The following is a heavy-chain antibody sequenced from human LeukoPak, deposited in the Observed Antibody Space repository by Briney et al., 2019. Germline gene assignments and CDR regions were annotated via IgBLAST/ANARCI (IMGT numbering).Heavy chain of an antibody. D-gene: IGHD3-22*01. CDR1: GYTFTGYY. CDR2: INPNSGGT. V-gene: IGHV1-2*02. CDR3: ATDSSGYYGD. J-gene: IGHJ4*02. Sequence: ASVNVSCKASGYTFTGYYMHWVRQAPGQGLEWMGWINPNSGGTNYAQKFQGRVTMTRDTSISTAYMELSRLRSDDTAVYYCATDSSGYYGDWGQGTLVTVSS.